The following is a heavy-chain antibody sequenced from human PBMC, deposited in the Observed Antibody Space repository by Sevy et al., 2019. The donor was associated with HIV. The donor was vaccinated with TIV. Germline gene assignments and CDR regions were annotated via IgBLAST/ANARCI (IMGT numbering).Heavy chain of an antibody. D-gene: IGHD6-19*01. V-gene: IGHV3-11*01. CDR2: ISDSGSPI. CDR3: ARDGKWLVPN. CDR1: GFTFSDYY. Sequence: GGSLRLSCAASGFTFSDYYMSWIRQAPWKGLEWLSYISDSGSPIYYADSVKGRFTISRDNAKNSVYLQMNSLRAEDTAVYYCARDGKWLVPNWGQGIMVTVSS. J-gene: IGHJ4*02.